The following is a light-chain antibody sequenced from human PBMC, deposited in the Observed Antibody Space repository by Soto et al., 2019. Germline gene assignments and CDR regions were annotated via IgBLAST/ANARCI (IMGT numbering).Light chain of an antibody. V-gene: IGKV3-20*01. Sequence: EIVLMQSPGTLSLSPGERATLSCRASQSVSNNYVAWYQQKPGQAPRLLIAGASSRATGIPDRFSGSGSGTDLTLTISRLEPEDFAVYYCQQYGSSPPLTFGARTKVEIK. CDR2: GAS. CDR3: QQYGSSPPLT. J-gene: IGKJ4*01. CDR1: QSVSNNY.